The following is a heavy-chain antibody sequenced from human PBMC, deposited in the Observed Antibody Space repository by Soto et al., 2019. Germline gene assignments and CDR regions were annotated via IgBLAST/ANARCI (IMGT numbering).Heavy chain of an antibody. CDR3: ARRGRLRRFLGALDI. CDR2: IYYSGST. V-gene: IGHV4-61*01. Sequence: QVQLQESGPGLVKPSETLSLTCTVSGGSVSSGSYYWSWIRQPPGKGLEWIGYIYYSGSTNYNPSLDSRVPISVDTSKNQFSLKLSSVTAADTAVYYCARRGRLRRFLGALDIWGQGTMVTVSS. J-gene: IGHJ3*02. D-gene: IGHD3-16*01. CDR1: GGSVSSGSYY.